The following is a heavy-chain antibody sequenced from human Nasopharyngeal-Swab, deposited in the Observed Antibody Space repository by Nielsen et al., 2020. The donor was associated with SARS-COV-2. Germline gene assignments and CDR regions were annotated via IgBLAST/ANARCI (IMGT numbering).Heavy chain of an antibody. V-gene: IGHV4-30-4*01. D-gene: IGHD4-23*01. CDR3: ARDTNYGGESLSGTFEI. CDR1: GASINSRDYY. CDR2: IYYSGST. Sequence: SETLSLTCTVSGASINSRDYYWSWIRQPPGKVLEWIGYIYYSGSTYYDPSLKSRVTISMDTSKNHFSLNMTSVSAADTAVYYCARDTNYGGESLSGTFEIWGQGTMVTVSS. J-gene: IGHJ3*02.